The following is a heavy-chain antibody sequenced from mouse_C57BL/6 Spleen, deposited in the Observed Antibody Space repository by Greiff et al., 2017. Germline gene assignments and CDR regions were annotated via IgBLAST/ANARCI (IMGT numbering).Heavy chain of an antibody. Sequence: EVQRVESGPGLVKPSQSLSLTCSVTGYSITSGYYWNWIRQFPGNKLEWMGYISYDGSNNYNPSLKNRISITRDTSKNQFFLKLNSVTTEDTATYYCARDHYYGRGYFDYWGQGTTLPVSS. J-gene: IGHJ2*01. CDR2: ISYDGSN. CDR1: GYSITSGYY. D-gene: IGHD1-1*01. V-gene: IGHV3-6*01. CDR3: ARDHYYGRGYFDY.